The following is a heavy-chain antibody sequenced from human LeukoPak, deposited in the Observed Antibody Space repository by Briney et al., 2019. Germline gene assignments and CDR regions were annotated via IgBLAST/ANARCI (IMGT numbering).Heavy chain of an antibody. CDR1: GGTFSSYA. CDR3: ARGSYGSGSLDY. J-gene: IGHJ4*02. CDR2: IIPIFGTT. V-gene: IGHV1-69*13. Sequence: SVKVSCKASGGTFSSYAISWVRQAPGQGLEWMGGIIPIFGTTNYAQKFQGRVTITADESTSTAYMELSSLRSEDTAVYYCARGSYGSGSLDYWGQGTLVTVSS. D-gene: IGHD3-10*01.